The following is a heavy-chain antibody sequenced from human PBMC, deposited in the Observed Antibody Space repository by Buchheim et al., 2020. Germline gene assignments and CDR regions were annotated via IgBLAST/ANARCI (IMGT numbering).Heavy chain of an antibody. V-gene: IGHV3-23*01. Sequence: EVQLLESGGGLVQPGGSLRLSCAASGFTFSSYAMSWVRQAPGKGLEWVSAISGSGGSTYYADSVKGRFTISRDNSKNTRYLQMNSLRAEDTAVYYCAKEPDYGDYEDDYYYGMDVWGQGTT. J-gene: IGHJ6*02. CDR2: ISGSGGST. D-gene: IGHD4-17*01. CDR3: AKEPDYGDYEDDYYYGMDV. CDR1: GFTFSSYA.